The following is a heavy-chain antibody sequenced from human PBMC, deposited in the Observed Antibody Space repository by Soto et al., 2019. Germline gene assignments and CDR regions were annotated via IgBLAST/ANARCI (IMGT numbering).Heavy chain of an antibody. Sequence: PGGSLRLSCAASGFTFSSYAMSWVRQAPGKGLEWVSAISGSGGSTYYADSVKGRFTISRDNSKNTLYLQMNSLRAEDTAVYYFAKASPSYYDFWSADYWGQGTLVTVSS. CDR2: ISGSGGST. J-gene: IGHJ4*02. CDR3: AKASPSYYDFWSADY. D-gene: IGHD3-3*01. V-gene: IGHV3-23*01. CDR1: GFTFSSYA.